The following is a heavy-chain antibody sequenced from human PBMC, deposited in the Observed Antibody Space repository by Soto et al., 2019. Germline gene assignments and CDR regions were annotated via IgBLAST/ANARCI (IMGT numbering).Heavy chain of an antibody. D-gene: IGHD5-12*01. CDR2: IYYSGST. CDR3: ARDVGSGYDDDY. V-gene: IGHV4-31*03. J-gene: IGHJ4*02. Sequence: PSETLSLTCTVSGGSISSGGYYWSWIRQHPGKGLEWIGYIYYSGSTYYNPSLKSRVTISVDTSKNQFSLKLSSVTAADTAVYYCARDVGSGYDDDYWGQGTLVTVSS. CDR1: GGSISSGGYY.